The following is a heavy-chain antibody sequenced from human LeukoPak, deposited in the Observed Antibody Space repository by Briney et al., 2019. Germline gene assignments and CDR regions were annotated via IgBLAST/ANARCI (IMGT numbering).Heavy chain of an antibody. CDR1: GYTFTSYG. V-gene: IGHV1-18*01. Sequence: ASVKVSCKASGYTFTSYGISWVRQAPGQGLEWMGWISAYNGNTNYAQKLQGRVTMTRDTSISTAYMELSRLRSDDTAVYYCARAPLRWVTPDYWGQGTLVTVSS. D-gene: IGHD5-24*01. CDR2: ISAYNGNT. CDR3: ARAPLRWVTPDY. J-gene: IGHJ4*02.